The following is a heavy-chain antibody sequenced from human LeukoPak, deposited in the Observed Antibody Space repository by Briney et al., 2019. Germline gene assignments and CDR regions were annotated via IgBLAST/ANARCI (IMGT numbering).Heavy chain of an antibody. CDR2: XSYDXSNK. J-gene: IGHJ4*02. CDR3: ANXXPXFDY. V-gene: IGHV3-30*18. Sequence: GGSLRLSCAASGFTFSSYGMHWVRQAPGKGLEWVXVXSYDXSNKYYADSVKGRFTISRDNSKNTVYLQMNSLRAEDTAVYYCANXXPXFDYWGQGTLVTVSS. CDR1: GFTFSSYG.